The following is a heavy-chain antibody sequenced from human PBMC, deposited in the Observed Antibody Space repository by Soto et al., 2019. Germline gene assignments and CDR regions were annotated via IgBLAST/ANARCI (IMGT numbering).Heavy chain of an antibody. J-gene: IGHJ3*02. CDR3: ARRGSGSSTSWYRGFAFDI. D-gene: IGHD2-2*01. CDR2: IYPGDSDT. CDR1: GYSFTSYW. Sequence: PGESLKISCNGSGYSFTSYWIGWVRQMPWKGLEWMGIIYPGDSDTRYSPSFQGQVTISADKSISTAYLQWSSLKASDTAMYYCARRGSGSSTSWYRGFAFDIWGQGTMVTVSS. V-gene: IGHV5-51*01.